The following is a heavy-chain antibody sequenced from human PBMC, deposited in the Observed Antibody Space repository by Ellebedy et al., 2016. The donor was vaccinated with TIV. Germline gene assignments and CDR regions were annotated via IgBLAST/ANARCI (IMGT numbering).Heavy chain of an antibody. CDR1: GGSIDSYY. V-gene: IGHV4-59*01. CDR3: AGEDSNYSDRYYYYGLDV. J-gene: IGHJ6*02. D-gene: IGHD4-11*01. Sequence: SETLSLTXSVSGGSIDSYYWSWIRQPPGRGLEYIGYINYSGRTNFNPSLKSRVTLSVDLSKYQFSLRLTSVTAADTAVYYCAGEDSNYSDRYYYYGLDVWGQGTTVTVSS. CDR2: INYSGRT.